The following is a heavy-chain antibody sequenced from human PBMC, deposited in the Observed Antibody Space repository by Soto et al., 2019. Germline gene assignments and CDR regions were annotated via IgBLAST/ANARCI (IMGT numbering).Heavy chain of an antibody. CDR1: GGTFSSYA. CDR2: IIPIFGTA. CDR3: ARSRYCSSTSCPPTYGMDV. V-gene: IGHV1-69*13. Sequence: SVNVSCKASGGTFSSYAISWVRQAPGQGLDWMGGIIPIFGTANYAQKFQGRVTSTADESTSTAYMELSSLRSEDTAVYYCARSRYCSSTSCPPTYGMDVWGQGTTVTVSS. D-gene: IGHD2-2*01. J-gene: IGHJ6*02.